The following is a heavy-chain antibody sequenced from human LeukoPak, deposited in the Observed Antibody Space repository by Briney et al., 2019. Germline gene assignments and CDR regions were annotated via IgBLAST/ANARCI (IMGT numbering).Heavy chain of an antibody. D-gene: IGHD3-10*01. CDR3: ARGLDNYGSGSSD. CDR2: IYSGGST. Sequence: GGSLRLSCAASGFTVSSNYMSWVRQAPGKGLEWVSIIYSGGSTFYADSVKGRFTISRDNAKNSLYLQMNSLRAEDTAVYYCARGLDNYGSGSSDWGQGTLVTVSS. V-gene: IGHV3-53*01. CDR1: GFTVSSNY. J-gene: IGHJ4*02.